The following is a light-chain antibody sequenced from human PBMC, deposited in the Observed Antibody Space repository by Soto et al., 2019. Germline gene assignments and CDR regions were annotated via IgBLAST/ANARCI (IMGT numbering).Light chain of an antibody. J-gene: IGKJ4*01. Sequence: EVVLTQSPATLSLSPGERATLSCRASESIGNYLAWYQQKLGQAPKLLIYDASHRAIGIPGRFSGDGSGTDFTPTISILEPEDFAVYYCQRRSDWPPRITFVGGTKVEIQ. CDR3: QRRSDWPPRIT. V-gene: IGKV3-11*01. CDR1: ESIGNY. CDR2: DAS.